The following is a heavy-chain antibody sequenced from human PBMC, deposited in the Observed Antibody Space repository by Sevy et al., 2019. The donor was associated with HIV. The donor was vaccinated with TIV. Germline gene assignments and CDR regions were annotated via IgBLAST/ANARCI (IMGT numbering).Heavy chain of an antibody. J-gene: IGHJ4*02. V-gene: IGHV3-15*01. D-gene: IGHD1-26*01. Sequence: GGSLRLSCAASGFSFTNAWMSWVRQAPGKGLEWVGRIKSKTDGGTRDFAAPVKGRFAISRDDSKSTFYLQMDSLKTEDTGVYYCTAGVGTSDCDCWGQRILVTVSS. CDR3: TAGVGTSDCDC. CDR1: GFSFTNAW. CDR2: IKSKTDGGTR.